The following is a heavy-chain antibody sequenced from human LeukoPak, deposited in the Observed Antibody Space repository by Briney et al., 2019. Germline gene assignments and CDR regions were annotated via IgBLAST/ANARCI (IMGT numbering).Heavy chain of an antibody. CDR3: ARDDGYYGSGSYSPVF. CDR2: INPSGGST. D-gene: IGHD3-10*01. Sequence: GASVKVSCKASGYTFTSYYMHWVRQAPGQGLEWRGIINPSGGSTSYAQKFQGRVTMTRDTSTSTVYMELSSLRSEDTAVYYCARDDGYYGSGSYSPVFWGQGTMVTVSS. V-gene: IGHV1-46*01. J-gene: IGHJ3*01. CDR1: GYTFTSYY.